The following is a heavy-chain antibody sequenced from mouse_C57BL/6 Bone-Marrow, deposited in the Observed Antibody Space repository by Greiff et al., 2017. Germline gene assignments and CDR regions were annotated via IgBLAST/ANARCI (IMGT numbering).Heavy chain of an antibody. CDR2: ITYDGSST. V-gene: IGHV5-16*01. D-gene: IGHD2-4*01. CDR3: ARDRSYYDYDIFAY. CDR1: GFTFSDYY. Sequence: EVKLMESEGGLVQPGSSMKLSCTASGFTFSDYYMAWVRQVPEKGLEWVANITYDGSSTYYLASLKSRFIISRDNAKNILYLQISSLKSEDTATYYCARDRSYYDYDIFAYWGQGTLVTVSA. J-gene: IGHJ3*01.